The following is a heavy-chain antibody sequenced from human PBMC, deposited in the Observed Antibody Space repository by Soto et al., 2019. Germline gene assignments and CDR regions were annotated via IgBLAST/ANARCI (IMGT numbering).Heavy chain of an antibody. CDR2: INSDESST. D-gene: IGHD1-1*01. V-gene: IGHV3-74*01. J-gene: IGHJ4*02. CDR3: ARAPVDWNDRQPIDC. Sequence: GGSLRLSCAASGFTFSRYWMHWVRQAPGKGLVWVSRINSDESSTSYADSVKGRFTISRDNAKNTLYLQMNSLRVEDTAVYYCARAPVDWNDRQPIDCWGQGTLVTVSS. CDR1: GFTFSRYW.